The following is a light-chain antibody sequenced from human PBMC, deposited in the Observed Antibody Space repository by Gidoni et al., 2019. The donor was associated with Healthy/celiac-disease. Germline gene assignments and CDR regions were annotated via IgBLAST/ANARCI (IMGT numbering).Light chain of an antibody. CDR2: AAS. J-gene: IGKJ2*01. V-gene: IGKV1-39*01. CDR3: QQSYSTPPYT. CDR1: QSISSS. Sequence: DIQLPQSPSSLSASVGDRVTITCRASQSISSSLNWYQQKPGKAPKLLIYAASSLQSGVPSRFSGSGSGTDFTLTISSLQPEDFATYYCQQSYSTPPYTFGQGTNLEIK.